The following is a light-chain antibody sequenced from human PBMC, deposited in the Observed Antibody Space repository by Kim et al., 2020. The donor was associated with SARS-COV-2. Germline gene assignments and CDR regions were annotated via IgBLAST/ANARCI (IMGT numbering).Light chain of an antibody. V-gene: IGKV3-20*01. CDR2: GAS. Sequence: SPGERDTLSCRASQSVSDNYLAWYQHKPGQAPRLLIYGASNRATGIPDRFSGSGSGTDFTLTISRLEPEDFAVYFCQQYVDSPRTFGQGTKVDIK. CDR3: QQYVDSPRT. J-gene: IGKJ1*01. CDR1: QSVSDNY.